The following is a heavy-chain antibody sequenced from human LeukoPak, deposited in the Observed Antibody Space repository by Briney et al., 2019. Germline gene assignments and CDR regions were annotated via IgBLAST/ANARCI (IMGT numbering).Heavy chain of an antibody. J-gene: IGHJ6*02. Sequence: ASVKVSCKASGYTFTSYDINWVRQATGQGLKWMGWMNPNSGNTGYAQKFQGRVTMTRNTSISTAYMELSSLRSEDTAVYYCASLRVNYGDYVPYYYGMDVWGQGTTVTVSS. CDR1: GYTFTSYD. CDR3: ASLRVNYGDYVPYYYGMDV. V-gene: IGHV1-8*01. CDR2: MNPNSGNT. D-gene: IGHD4-17*01.